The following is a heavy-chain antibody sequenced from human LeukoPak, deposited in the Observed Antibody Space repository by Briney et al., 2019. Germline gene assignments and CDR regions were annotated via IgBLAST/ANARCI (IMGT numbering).Heavy chain of an antibody. CDR3: ARLSWINYYDSSGYYVPNWFDP. J-gene: IGHJ5*02. D-gene: IGHD3-22*01. V-gene: IGHV4-59*01. Sequence: SETLSLTCTVSGGSISSYYWSWIRQPPGKGLEWIGYIYYSGSTNYNPSLKSRVTISVDTSKNQFSLKLRSVTAADTAVYYCARLSWINYYDSSGYYVPNWFDPWGQGTLVTVSS. CDR1: GGSISSYY. CDR2: IYYSGST.